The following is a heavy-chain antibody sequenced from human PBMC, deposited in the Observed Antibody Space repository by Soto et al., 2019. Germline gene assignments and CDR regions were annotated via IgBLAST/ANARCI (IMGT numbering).Heavy chain of an antibody. Sequence: QVQLVQSGAEVKKPGSSVKVSCKASGGTFSSYAISWVRQAPGQGREWMGGSIPIFGTANYAQKLQGRVTITADESTSTAYMELSSLRSEDTAVYYCACGMTTVTTESHYWGQGTLVTVSS. CDR2: SIPIFGTA. V-gene: IGHV1-69*01. D-gene: IGHD4-17*01. J-gene: IGHJ4*02. CDR3: ACGMTTVTTESHY. CDR1: GGTFSSYA.